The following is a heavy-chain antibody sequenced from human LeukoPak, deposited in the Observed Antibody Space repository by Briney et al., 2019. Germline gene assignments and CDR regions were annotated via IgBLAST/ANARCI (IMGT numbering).Heavy chain of an antibody. J-gene: IGHJ4*02. CDR2: ISHDSAIT. CDR1: GFTFSRDS. V-gene: IGHV3-48*01. Sequence: PGGSLRLSCAASGFTFSRDSMNWVRQAPGKGLEWISYISHDSAITYYADSVRGRFTISRDNVKNSLYLQMHSLRAEDTAVYYCVRDNPRCCGVVPANIDDFWGQGTLVTVSS. D-gene: IGHD2-15*01. CDR3: VRDNPRCCGVVPANIDDF.